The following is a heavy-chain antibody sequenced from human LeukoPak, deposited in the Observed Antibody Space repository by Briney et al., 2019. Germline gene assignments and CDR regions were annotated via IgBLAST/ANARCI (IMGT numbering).Heavy chain of an antibody. V-gene: IGHV3-23*01. CDR1: GFTFSSSA. Sequence: GGSLRLSCAASGFTFSSSAMSWVRQAPGKGLEWVSAISNNGGYTYYADSVQGRFTISRDNSKSTLCLQMNSLKTEDTAVYYCTTLDDYTYGYVHFDYWGQGTLVTVSS. CDR3: TTLDDYTYGYVHFDY. J-gene: IGHJ4*02. D-gene: IGHD5-18*01. CDR2: ISNNGGYT.